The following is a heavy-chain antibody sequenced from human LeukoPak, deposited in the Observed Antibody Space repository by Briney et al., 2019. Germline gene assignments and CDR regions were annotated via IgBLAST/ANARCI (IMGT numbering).Heavy chain of an antibody. CDR2: ISVTGGTT. J-gene: IGHJ4*02. Sequence: GGSLRLSCAASGFIFSTYAMSWVRQAPGKGLEWVSVISVTGGTTYYADSVKGRFTISRDNSKNTLYLQMNSLRAEDTAVYYCANLGRSVVYYGSDWGQGTLVTVSS. CDR1: GFIFSTYA. CDR3: ANLGRSVVYYGSD. V-gene: IGHV3-23*01. D-gene: IGHD3-10*01.